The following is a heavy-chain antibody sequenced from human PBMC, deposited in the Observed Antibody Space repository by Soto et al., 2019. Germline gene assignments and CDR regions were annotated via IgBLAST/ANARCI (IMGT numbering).Heavy chain of an antibody. Sequence: GGSLRLSCAASGFTFSNAWMNWVRQAPGKGLEWVGRIKSKTDGGTTDYAAPVKGRFTISRDDSKNTLYLQMNSLKTEDTAVYYCTTDRYLWEVPAVVDYWGQGTLVTVSS. V-gene: IGHV3-15*07. D-gene: IGHD2-2*01. CDR2: IKSKTDGGTT. CDR1: GFTFSNAW. J-gene: IGHJ4*02. CDR3: TTDRYLWEVPAVVDY.